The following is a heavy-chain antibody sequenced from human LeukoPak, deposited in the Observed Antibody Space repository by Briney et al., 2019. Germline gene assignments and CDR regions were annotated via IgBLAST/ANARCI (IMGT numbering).Heavy chain of an antibody. CDR1: GGSISSYY. Sequence: SETLSLTCTVSGGSISSYYWSWIRQPPGKGLEWIGYIYYSGSTNYNPSLKSRVTISVDTSKNQFSLKLSSVTAVDTAVYYCARVVVTLGHYYYGMDVWGQGTTVTVSS. CDR3: ARVVVTLGHYYYGMDV. D-gene: IGHD4-23*01. CDR2: IYYSGST. J-gene: IGHJ6*02. V-gene: IGHV4-59*08.